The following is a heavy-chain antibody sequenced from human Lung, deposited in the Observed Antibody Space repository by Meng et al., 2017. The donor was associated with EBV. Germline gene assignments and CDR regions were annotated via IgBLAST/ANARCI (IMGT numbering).Heavy chain of an antibody. CDR3: ARGATSVFDL. CDR1: GDSVSSSSAA. Sequence: QVQPQQSGPGLVKPSQTLSLTCGISGDSVSSSSAAWTWIRQSPSRGLEWLGRTYYRSKWYNDYAVFVKSRITINPDTSKNQFSLQLNSVTPEDTAVYYCARGATSVFDLWGRGTLVTVSS. V-gene: IGHV6-1*01. J-gene: IGHJ2*01. CDR2: TYYRSKWYN.